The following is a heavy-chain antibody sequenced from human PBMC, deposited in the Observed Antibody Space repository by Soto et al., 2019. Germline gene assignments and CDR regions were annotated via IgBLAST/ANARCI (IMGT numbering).Heavy chain of an antibody. CDR1: GFSLSTSGMG. V-gene: IGHV2-5*02. Sequence: QITLKESGPTLVKPTQTLTLTCTFSGFSLSTSGMGVGWIRQPPGKALEWLALIYWDDDKRYSPSLKSRLTITKDTSKNQVVLTMTNMEPVDTATYCCAHYISSCSFDYWGQGTLVTVSS. J-gene: IGHJ4*02. CDR3: AHYISSCSFDY. CDR2: IYWDDDK. D-gene: IGHD6-6*01.